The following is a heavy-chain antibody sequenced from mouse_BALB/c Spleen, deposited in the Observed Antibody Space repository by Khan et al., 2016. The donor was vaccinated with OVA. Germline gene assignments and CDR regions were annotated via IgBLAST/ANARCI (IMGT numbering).Heavy chain of an antibody. V-gene: IGHV5-9-3*01. J-gene: IGHJ3*01. Sequence: EVELVESGGGLVKPGGSLKLSCAASGFTFSNYAMSWVRQTPEKRLKWVATISSGCSYTYFPDSVQGRFTISRDNAKNTLSLQMSSLRSEDTAIYYCARELFTTVVATPFAYWGQGTLVTVSA. CDR2: ISSGCSYT. CDR1: GFTFSNYA. CDR3: ARELFTTVVATPFAY. D-gene: IGHD1-1*01.